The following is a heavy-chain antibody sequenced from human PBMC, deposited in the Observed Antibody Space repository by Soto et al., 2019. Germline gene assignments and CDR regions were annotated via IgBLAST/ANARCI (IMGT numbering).Heavy chain of an antibody. CDR3: ARGDCAGGTCYSLAGSFSYFMDV. V-gene: IGHV3-74*02. Sequence: EVQLVESGGGLVQPGGSLRLSCAASGFTFSNYWMYWVRQAPGKGLEWVSRINSDGSVSSHADSVRGRLTISRDNVKNTLYLHMDSLRAEDTAVYFCARGDCAGGTCYSLAGSFSYFMDVWGKGTTVTVFS. CDR2: INSDGSVS. J-gene: IGHJ6*03. CDR1: GFTFSNYW. D-gene: IGHD2-15*01.